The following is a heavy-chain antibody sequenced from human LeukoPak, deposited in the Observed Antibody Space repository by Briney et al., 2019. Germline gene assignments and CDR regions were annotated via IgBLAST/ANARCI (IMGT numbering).Heavy chain of an antibody. D-gene: IGHD1-26*01. Sequence: SETLSLTCTVSGGSISSGSYYWSWIRQPAGKGLEWIGRIYTSGSTNYNPSLKSRVTISVDTSKNQFSLKLSPVTAADTAVYYCARRAIVGAENAFDIWGQGTMVTVSS. CDR1: GGSISSGSYY. J-gene: IGHJ3*02. V-gene: IGHV4-61*02. CDR3: ARRAIVGAENAFDI. CDR2: IYTSGST.